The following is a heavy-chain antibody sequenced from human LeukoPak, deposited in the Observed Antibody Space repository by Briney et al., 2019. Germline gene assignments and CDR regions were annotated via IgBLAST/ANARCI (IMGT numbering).Heavy chain of an antibody. CDR3: ARTYCSSTSCYHRGYSYGDAFDI. J-gene: IGHJ3*02. D-gene: IGHD2-2*01. CDR1: GYTFTSYG. Sequence: GASVKVSCKASGYTFTSYGINWVRQAPGQGLEWMGWISAYNGDTNYAQKLQGRVTMTTDTSTSTAYMELRSLRSDDTAVYYCARTYCSSTSCYHRGYSYGDAFDIWGQGTMVTVSS. CDR2: ISAYNGDT. V-gene: IGHV1-18*01.